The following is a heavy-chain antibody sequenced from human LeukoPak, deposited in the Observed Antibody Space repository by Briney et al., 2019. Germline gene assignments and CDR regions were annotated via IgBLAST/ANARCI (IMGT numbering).Heavy chain of an antibody. CDR2: ISGSGGST. J-gene: IGHJ3*02. D-gene: IGHD6-13*01. Sequence: GGSLRLSCEASGFTFTSYAMSWVRQAPGKGLEWVSAISGSGGSTYYADSVEGRFTISRDKSKNTLYLQMNSLRAGDTAVYYCAKDQGRKAAAHAFDIWGQGTMVTVSS. V-gene: IGHV3-23*01. CDR1: GFTFTSYA. CDR3: AKDQGRKAAAHAFDI.